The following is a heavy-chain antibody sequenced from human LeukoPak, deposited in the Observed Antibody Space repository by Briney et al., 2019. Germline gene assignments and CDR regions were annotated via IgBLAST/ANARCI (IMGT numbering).Heavy chain of an antibody. D-gene: IGHD5-18*01. J-gene: IGHJ4*02. V-gene: IGHV3-30*02. CDR1: GFTFSSYG. CDR3: AKPRGYSYGEFDY. CDR2: IRYDGSNK. Sequence: GGSLRLSCAASGFTFSSYGMHWVRQAPGKGLEWVAFIRYDGSNKYYADSVKGRFTISRDNSKNTLYLQMNSLRAEDTAVYYCAKPRGYSYGEFDYWGQGTLVTVSS.